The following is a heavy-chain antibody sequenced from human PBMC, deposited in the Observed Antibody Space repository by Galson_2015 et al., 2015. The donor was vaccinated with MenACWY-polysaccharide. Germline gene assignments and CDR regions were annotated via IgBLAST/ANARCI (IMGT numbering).Heavy chain of an antibody. CDR3: ARRAPGWELFRQFFYYGMDV. D-gene: IGHD3-10*01. CDR1: GFTSSSNS. Sequence: SLRLSCAASGFTSSSNSMNWVRQAPGKGLEWVSYISSSSGTIYYADSVRGRFTISRDNSKNTLFLQMNSLRVEDTAVYYCARRAPGWELFRQFFYYGMDVWGQGTTVTVSS. J-gene: IGHJ6*02. V-gene: IGHV3-48*01. CDR2: ISSSSGTI.